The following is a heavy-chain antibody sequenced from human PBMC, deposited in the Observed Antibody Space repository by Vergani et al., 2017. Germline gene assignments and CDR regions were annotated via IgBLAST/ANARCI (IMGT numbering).Heavy chain of an antibody. CDR3: AKDRRVVAAAGSSD. V-gene: IGHV3-23*01. CDR2: VSGSGSST. D-gene: IGHD6-13*01. CDR1: GFTFSSYA. J-gene: IGHJ4*02. Sequence: EVQLLESGGDLVQPGGSLRLSCAASGFTFSSYAMSWVRQAPGKGLEWVSEVSGSGSSTYYADSVKGRFTISRDNSKNTLYLQINSLRAEDTAIYYCAKDRRVVAAAGSSDWGQGALVTVSS.